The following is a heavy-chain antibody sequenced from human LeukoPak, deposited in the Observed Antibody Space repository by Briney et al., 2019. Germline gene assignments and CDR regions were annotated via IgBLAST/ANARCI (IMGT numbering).Heavy chain of an antibody. V-gene: IGHV3-33*01. J-gene: IGHJ4*02. CDR3: ARDQNYYGYDY. CDR2: IWYDGSNK. Sequence: GGSLRLSCAASGFTFSSYGMHWVRQAPGKALEWVAVIWYDGSNKYYADSVKGRFTISRDNSKNTLYLQMNSLRAEDTAVYYCARDQNYYGYDYWGQGTLVTVSS. D-gene: IGHD3-10*01. CDR1: GFTFSSYG.